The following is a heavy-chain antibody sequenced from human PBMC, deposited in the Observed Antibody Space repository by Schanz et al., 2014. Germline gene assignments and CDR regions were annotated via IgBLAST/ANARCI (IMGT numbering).Heavy chain of an antibody. D-gene: IGHD3-9*01. CDR2: INPSSGTT. J-gene: IGHJ6*02. V-gene: IGHV1-46*01. CDR3: AKVDRTRYYAMDV. CDR1: GYTFTTYY. Sequence: QVQLVQSGAEVKKPGASVKVSCKASGYTFTTYYIHWVRQAPGQGLEWMGKINPSSGTTRIAQNFQGRLTMTRDTSTSTVYMEVSGLRSEDTAVYYCAKVDRTRYYAMDVWGQGTTVTVSS.